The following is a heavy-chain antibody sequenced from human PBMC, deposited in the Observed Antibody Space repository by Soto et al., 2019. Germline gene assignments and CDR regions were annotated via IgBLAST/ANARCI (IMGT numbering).Heavy chain of an antibody. CDR1: GFTFSRSA. J-gene: IGHJ4*02. CDR2: ISGSGGTP. D-gene: IGHD6-13*01. Sequence: LRLSCAASGFTFSRSAMSWVRQAPGRGLEWFSTISGSGGTPYYADSVKGRFTISRDNSKNTLYLVLNSLRAEDTAVYYCAMGLAAAGPLDYWGQGTLVTVSS. V-gene: IGHV3-23*01. CDR3: AMGLAAAGPLDY.